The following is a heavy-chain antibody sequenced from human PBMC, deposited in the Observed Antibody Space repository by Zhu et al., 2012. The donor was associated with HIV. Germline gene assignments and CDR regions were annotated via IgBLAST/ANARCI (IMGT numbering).Heavy chain of an antibody. CDR1: DGSVTDRSYY. CDR2: LYYSGNT. CDR3: ARMAVYWYFDL. D-gene: IGHD5-24*01. Sequence: QVQLQESGPGLVKPSETLSLTCSVSDGSVTDRSYYWGWIRHAPREGTGVDWGVLYYSGNTYYNPSLKSRVTLSLDTSTNQFSLRLNSVTAADTAVYYCARMAVYWYFDLVGPWHPGHCLL. J-gene: IGHJ2*01. V-gene: IGHV4-39*07.